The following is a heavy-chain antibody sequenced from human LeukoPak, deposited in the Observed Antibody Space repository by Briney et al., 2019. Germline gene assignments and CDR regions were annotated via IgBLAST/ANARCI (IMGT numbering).Heavy chain of an antibody. V-gene: IGHV4-38-2*02. CDR1: GYSISNAYY. D-gene: IGHD3-9*01. Sequence: SGTLSLTCAVSGYSISNAYYWGWIRQSPGKGLEVIGSVDHSGSTYYNPSLKSRISISIDTSTNQFSLKLTSVTAADTAIYYCARDHGEYGFLTGNYLGAFDYWGQGILVTVSS. J-gene: IGHJ4*02. CDR2: VDHSGST. CDR3: ARDHGEYGFLTGNYLGAFDY.